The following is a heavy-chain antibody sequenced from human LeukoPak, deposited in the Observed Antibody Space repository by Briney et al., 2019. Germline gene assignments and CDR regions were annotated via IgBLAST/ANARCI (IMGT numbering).Heavy chain of an antibody. Sequence: SETLSLTCTVSGASITTYYWSWIRQPPGKGLEWIGYMFHSGTTNYNPSLKSRVTISLDTSKNQFSLKLTSVTGANTAVYYCAGGPSSSTSDFWGQGTLVTVSS. CDR2: MFHSGTT. V-gene: IGHV4-59*01. D-gene: IGHD6-13*01. J-gene: IGHJ4*02. CDR1: GASITTYY. CDR3: AGGPSSSTSDF.